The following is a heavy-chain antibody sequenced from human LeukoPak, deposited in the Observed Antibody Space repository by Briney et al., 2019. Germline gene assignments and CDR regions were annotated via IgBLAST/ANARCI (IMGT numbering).Heavy chain of an antibody. J-gene: IGHJ2*01. V-gene: IGHV3-53*01. CDR3: AKDRTVGASYWYFDL. CDR2: IYSGGST. D-gene: IGHD1-26*01. CDR1: GFTVSSKY. Sequence: GGSLRLSCAASGFTVSSKYMSWVRQAPGKGLEWVSVIYSGGSTYYADSVKGRFTISRDSSKNTLFLQMNTLRAEDTAIYYCAKDRTVGASYWYFDLWGRGTLVTVSS.